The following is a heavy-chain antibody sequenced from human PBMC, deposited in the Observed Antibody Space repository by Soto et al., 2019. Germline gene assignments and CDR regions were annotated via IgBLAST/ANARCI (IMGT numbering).Heavy chain of an antibody. Sequence: ASVKVSFKASGYTFTSYCISWVRQAPGQWRELMGWISAYNGNTNYAQKLQGRVTTTTATSTRTAYMELRSLRSADTALYYCVRDTSYVAVAGPMESIAFDIWGQGIMVTV. J-gene: IGHJ3*02. CDR1: GYTFTSYC. V-gene: IGHV1-18*04. CDR3: VRDTSYVAVAGPMESIAFDI. CDR2: ISAYNGNT. D-gene: IGHD6-19*01.